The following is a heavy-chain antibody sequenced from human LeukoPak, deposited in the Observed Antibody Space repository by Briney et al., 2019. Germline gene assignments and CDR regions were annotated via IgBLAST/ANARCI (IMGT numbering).Heavy chain of an antibody. CDR1: GFTFSSYS. D-gene: IGHD7-27*01. CDR2: ISSSSSTI. J-gene: IGHJ4*02. Sequence: GGSLRLSCAASGFTFSSYSMNWVRQAPGKGLEWVSYISSSSSTIYYADSVKGRFTISRDNAKNSLFLQMNSLRAEDTAVYYCVGTPNRNFFDYWGQGTLVTVSS. V-gene: IGHV3-48*04. CDR3: VGTPNRNFFDY.